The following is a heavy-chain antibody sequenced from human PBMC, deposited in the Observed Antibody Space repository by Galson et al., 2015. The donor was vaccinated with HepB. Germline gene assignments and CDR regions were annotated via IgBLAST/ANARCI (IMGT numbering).Heavy chain of an antibody. V-gene: IGHV3-53*04. Sequence: SLRLSCAASGFTVSSNYMSWVRQAPGKGLEWVSVIYSGGSTYYADSVKGRFTISRHNSKNTLYLQMNSLRAEDTAVYYCAREGRGGYSYWYFDLWGRGTLVTVSS. J-gene: IGHJ2*01. CDR1: GFTVSSNY. CDR2: IYSGGST. D-gene: IGHD5-24*01. CDR3: AREGRGGYSYWYFDL.